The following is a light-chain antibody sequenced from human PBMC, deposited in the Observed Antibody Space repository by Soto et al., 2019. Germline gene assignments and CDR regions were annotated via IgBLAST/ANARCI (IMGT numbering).Light chain of an antibody. Sequence: EIVMTQSPATLSVSPGERATLSCRASQSISGELAWYQQRPCQPPRLLIYGVSTRATGVPDRFSGSGSGSDFTLTISGLQSADFAVYYCQQGHDWPLTFGQGTRLDI. J-gene: IGKJ2*01. CDR3: QQGHDWPLT. V-gene: IGKV3-15*01. CDR1: QSISGE. CDR2: GVS.